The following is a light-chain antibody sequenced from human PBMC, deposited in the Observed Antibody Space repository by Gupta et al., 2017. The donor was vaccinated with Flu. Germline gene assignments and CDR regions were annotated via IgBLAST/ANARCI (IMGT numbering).Light chain of an antibody. Sequence: GDRAAISCRASQSIRTSLAWYQQQPATPPHLLIHIASTLQGGDSSKLSGSESETEFTLTIHGLQPGDLPTYYYQQYKLYPVTFGGWTKVEVK. CDR2: IAS. V-gene: IGKV1-5*03. J-gene: IGKJ4*01. CDR1: QSIRTS. CDR3: QQYKLYPVT.